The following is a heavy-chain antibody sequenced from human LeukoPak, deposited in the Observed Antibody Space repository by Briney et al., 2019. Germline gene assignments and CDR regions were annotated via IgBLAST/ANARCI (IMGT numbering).Heavy chain of an antibody. J-gene: IGHJ4*02. Sequence: PRASVKVSCKASGYTFTGYYMHWVRQAPGQGLEWMGWINPNSGGTNYAQKFQGRVTMTRDTSISTAYMELSSLRSEDTAVYYCARSVNQWLVRGYFDYWGQGTLVTVSS. D-gene: IGHD6-19*01. CDR2: INPNSGGT. CDR3: ARSVNQWLVRGYFDY. V-gene: IGHV1-2*02. CDR1: GYTFTGYY.